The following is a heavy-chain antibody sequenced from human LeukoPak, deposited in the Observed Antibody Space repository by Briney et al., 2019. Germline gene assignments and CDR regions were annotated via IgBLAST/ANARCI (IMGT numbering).Heavy chain of an antibody. D-gene: IGHD3-10*01. Sequence: ASVKVSCKVSGYTLTELSMHWVRQAPGKGLEWMGGFDPEDGETIYAQKFQGRVTMTEDTSTDTAYMELSSLRSEDTAVYYCATVIYGSGSYYKGGYWFDPWGQGTLVTISS. J-gene: IGHJ5*02. CDR3: ATVIYGSGSYYKGGYWFDP. CDR1: GYTLTELS. CDR2: FDPEDGET. V-gene: IGHV1-24*01.